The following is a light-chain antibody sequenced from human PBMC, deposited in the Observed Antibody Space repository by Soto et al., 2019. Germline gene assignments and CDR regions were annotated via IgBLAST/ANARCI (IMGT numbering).Light chain of an antibody. J-gene: IGLJ1*01. CDR1: TGAVTSSFY. V-gene: IGLV7-43*01. Sequence: QAVVTQEPSLTVSPGDTVTLTCASSTGAVTSSFYPNWFQQKPGQAPRALIYSTDKKHCWTPARFSGSLLGGKAALTVSGVQPEDEAEYYCLLDNGGSYVFGAGTKLTVL. CDR2: STD. CDR3: LLDNGGSYV.